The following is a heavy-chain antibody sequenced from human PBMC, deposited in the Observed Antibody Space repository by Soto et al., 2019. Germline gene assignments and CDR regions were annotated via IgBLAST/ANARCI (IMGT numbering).Heavy chain of an antibody. Sequence: GASVKVSCKVSGYTLTELSMHWVRQAPGKGLEWMGGFDPEDGETIYAQKFQGRVTMTEDTSTDTAYMELSSLRSEDTAVYYCATGRYYYDSSGYYPDYWGQGTLVTVSS. J-gene: IGHJ4*02. D-gene: IGHD3-22*01. V-gene: IGHV1-24*01. CDR1: GYTLTELS. CDR2: FDPEDGET. CDR3: ATGRYYYDSSGYYPDY.